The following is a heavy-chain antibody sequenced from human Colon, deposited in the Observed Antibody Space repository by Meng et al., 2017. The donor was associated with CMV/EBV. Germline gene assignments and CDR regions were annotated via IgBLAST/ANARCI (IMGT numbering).Heavy chain of an antibody. Sequence: GEFLKISCAASDFSLDNYAMFWVRQAPGKGLEWVAFSRFDGQSKYAESVKGRFTISRDNSRNTVFLQMNSLRVEDTAVYYCVKGSTPGGGYLAFWGQGTRVTVSS. CDR2: SRFDGQSK. V-gene: IGHV3-30*02. J-gene: IGHJ4*02. CDR3: VKGSTPGGGYLAF. D-gene: IGHD3-16*02. CDR1: DFSLDNYA.